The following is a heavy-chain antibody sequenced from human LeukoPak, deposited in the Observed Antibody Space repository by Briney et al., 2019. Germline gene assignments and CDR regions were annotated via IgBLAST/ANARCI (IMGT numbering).Heavy chain of an antibody. CDR2: VDPEDGET. CDR3: ATVSVAVAGQDY. CDR1: GYTFTDYY. J-gene: IGHJ4*02. V-gene: IGHV1-69-2*01. D-gene: IGHD6-19*01. Sequence: ASVKVSCKVSGYTFTDYYMHWVPRAPGKGLEWMGLVDPEDGETIYAEKFQGRVTITADTSTDTAYMELSSLRSEDTAVYYCATVSVAVAGQDYWGQGTLVTVSS.